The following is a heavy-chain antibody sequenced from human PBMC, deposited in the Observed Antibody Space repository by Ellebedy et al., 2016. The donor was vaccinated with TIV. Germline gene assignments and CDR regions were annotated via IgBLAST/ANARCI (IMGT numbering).Heavy chain of an antibody. CDR3: ARDRSSSGWYKGYFDY. V-gene: IGHV3-13*01. Sequence: GESLKISCAASGFTFSSYDMHWVRQVTGKGLEWVSAIGTAGDTYYPGSVKGRFTTSRDNAGNSVYLQMNSLRAEDTAVYYCARDRSSSGWYKGYFDYWGQGTLVTVSS. CDR1: GFTFSSYD. D-gene: IGHD6-19*01. CDR2: IGTAGDT. J-gene: IGHJ4*02.